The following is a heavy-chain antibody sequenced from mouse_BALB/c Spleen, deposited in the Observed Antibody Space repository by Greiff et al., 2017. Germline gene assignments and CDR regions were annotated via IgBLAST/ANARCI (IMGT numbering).Heavy chain of an antibody. CDR2: ISSGGSYT. CDR1: GFTFSSYA. CDR3: ARQGYFDY. V-gene: IGHV5-9-3*01. J-gene: IGHJ2*01. Sequence: DVMLVESGGGLVKPGGFLKLSCAASGFTFSSYAMSWVRQTPEKRLEWVATISSGGSYTYYPDSVKGRFTISRDNAKNTLYLQMSSLRSEDTAMYYCARQGYFDYWGQGTTLTVSS.